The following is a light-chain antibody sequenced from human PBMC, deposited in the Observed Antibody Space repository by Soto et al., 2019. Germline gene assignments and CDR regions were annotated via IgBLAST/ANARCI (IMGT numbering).Light chain of an antibody. CDR1: QSVSSN. CDR3: QQYNNWPPLT. V-gene: IGKV3D-15*01. J-gene: IGKJ4*01. Sequence: EIVMTQSPATLSVPPRERATLSCSASQSVSSNLAWYQQKPGQAPRLLIYGAATRPTGIPARFSGSGSGKEFTLTISSLQSEDFAVYYCQQYNNWPPLTVGGGTKVEIK. CDR2: GAA.